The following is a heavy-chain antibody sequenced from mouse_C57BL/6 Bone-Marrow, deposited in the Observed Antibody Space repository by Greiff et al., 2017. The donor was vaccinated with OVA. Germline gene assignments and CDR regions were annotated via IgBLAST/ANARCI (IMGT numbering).Heavy chain of an antibody. CDR1: GYTFTSYG. Sequence: VQLQESGAELARPGASVKLSCKASGYTFTSYGISWVKQRTGQGLEWIGEIYPRSGNPYYNEKFKGKATLTADKSSSTAYMELRSLTSEDSAVYFCAGSGGLTFFAYWGQGTLVTVSA. CDR3: AGSGGLTFFAY. V-gene: IGHV1-81*01. D-gene: IGHD2-4*01. CDR2: IYPRSGNP. J-gene: IGHJ3*01.